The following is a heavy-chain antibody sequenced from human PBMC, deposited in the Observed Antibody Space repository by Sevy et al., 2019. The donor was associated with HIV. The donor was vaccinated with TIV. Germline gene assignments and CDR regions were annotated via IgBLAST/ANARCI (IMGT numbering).Heavy chain of an antibody. Sequence: GGSLRRSCAASGFTFSSYGMHWVRQAPGKGLEWVAVISYDGSNKYYADSVKGRFTISRDNSKNTLYLQMNSLRAEDTAVYYCAKSGGLRSSSDYFDYWGQGTLVTVSS. V-gene: IGHV3-30*18. D-gene: IGHD6-6*01. CDR1: GFTFSSYG. CDR3: AKSGGLRSSSDYFDY. CDR2: ISYDGSNK. J-gene: IGHJ4*02.